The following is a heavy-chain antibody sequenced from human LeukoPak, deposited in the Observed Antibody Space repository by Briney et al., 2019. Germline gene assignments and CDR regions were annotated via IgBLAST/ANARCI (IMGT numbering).Heavy chain of an antibody. Sequence: PGGSLRLSCAASGFTFSNYEMDWVRQAPGKGLEWISYISGSGNTMYYADSVKGRFTISRDNAKDSLSLQLNSLRVEDTAVYYCARDAGIDGTDFDYWGQGALVTVPS. J-gene: IGHJ4*02. V-gene: IGHV3-48*03. CDR1: GFTFSNYE. CDR3: ARDAGIDGTDFDY. CDR2: ISGSGNTM. D-gene: IGHD5-24*01.